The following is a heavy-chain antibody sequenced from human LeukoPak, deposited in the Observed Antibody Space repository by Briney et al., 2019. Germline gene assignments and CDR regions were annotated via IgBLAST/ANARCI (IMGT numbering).Heavy chain of an antibody. CDR1: GFTFSSYG. J-gene: IGHJ4*02. D-gene: IGHD3-22*01. CDR3: ARSPRTYYHDSSGYARY. CDR2: IRYDGSNK. Sequence: GGSLRLSCAASGFTFSSYGMHWVRQAPGKGLEWVAFIRYDGSNKYYADSVKGRFTISRDNSKNTLYLQMNSLRAEDTAVYYCARSPRTYYHDSSGYARYWGQGTLVTVSS. V-gene: IGHV3-30*02.